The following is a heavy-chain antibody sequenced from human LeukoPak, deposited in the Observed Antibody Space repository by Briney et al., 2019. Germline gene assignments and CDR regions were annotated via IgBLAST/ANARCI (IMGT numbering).Heavy chain of an antibody. D-gene: IGHD6-13*01. CDR3: AKDRAGGSSWYGNQYFQH. CDR2: ISGSGGST. Sequence: PGGSLRLSCTASGFTFSSYAMSWVRQAPGKGLEWVSAISGSGGSTYYADSVKGRFTISRDNSKNTLYLQTNSLRAEDTAVYYCAKDRAGGSSWYGNQYFQHWGQGTLVTVSS. CDR1: GFTFSSYA. V-gene: IGHV3-23*01. J-gene: IGHJ1*01.